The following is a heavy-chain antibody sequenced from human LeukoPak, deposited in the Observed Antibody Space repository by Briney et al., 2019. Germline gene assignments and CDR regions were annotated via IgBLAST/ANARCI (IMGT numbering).Heavy chain of an antibody. J-gene: IGHJ4*02. D-gene: IGHD2-2*01. CDR3: ASTERCSTTCPLDY. Sequence: PAETLSLTCAVYGGSFRGYYWSWIRQPPGKGLEWIGEINHSGSTNYNPSLQRRVTISLDTSMKKFSLKLNSVTAADPAVYYCASTERCSTTCPLDYWGQGTLVTVSS. CDR2: INHSGST. CDR1: GGSFRGYY. V-gene: IGHV4-34*01.